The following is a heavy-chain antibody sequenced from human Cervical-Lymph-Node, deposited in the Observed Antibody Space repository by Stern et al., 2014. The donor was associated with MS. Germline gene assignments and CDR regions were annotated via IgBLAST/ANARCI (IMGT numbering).Heavy chain of an antibody. Sequence: QVQLVQSGAEVKRPESSVKVSCKASGGSLSTLDISWGLQAPGQGLEWVGEIRPLFDTAHYAQKFKGRLTITADDSTSTVYMELSSLKSEDTAMYFCARHQAGIAANWGQGTLVTVTS. CDR3: ARHQAGIAAN. V-gene: IGHV1-69*19. J-gene: IGHJ4*02. CDR1: GGSLSTLD. CDR2: IRPLFDTA. D-gene: IGHD6-13*01.